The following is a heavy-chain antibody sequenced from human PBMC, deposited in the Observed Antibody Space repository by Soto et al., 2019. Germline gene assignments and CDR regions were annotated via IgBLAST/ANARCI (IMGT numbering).Heavy chain of an antibody. D-gene: IGHD2-8*01. J-gene: IGHJ6*02. CDR1: GGTFSSYA. V-gene: IGHV1-69*01. Sequence: QVQLVQSGAEVKKPGSSVKVSCKASGGTFSSYAISWVRQAPGQGLEWMGGIIPIFGTANYAQKFQGRVTITADESTSTAYMELSSLRSEDTAVYYSARDGGYCTNGVCFRYSSGRTGNGMDVWGQGTTVTVSS. CDR2: IIPIFGTA. CDR3: ARDGGYCTNGVCFRYSSGRTGNGMDV.